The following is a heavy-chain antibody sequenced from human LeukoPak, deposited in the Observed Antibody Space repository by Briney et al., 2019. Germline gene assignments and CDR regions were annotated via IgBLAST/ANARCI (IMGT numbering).Heavy chain of an antibody. Sequence: RPGGSLRLSCTASGFSFSTYSMNWVRQAPGKGLEWVSYIVGSSSNIYYADSVKGRFTISRDNAKSSLYLQMDSLRAEDTAVYYCATDSPETAAFDYWGQGTLVTVSS. CDR3: ATDSPETAAFDY. CDR2: IVGSSSNI. V-gene: IGHV3-48*04. CDR1: GFSFSTYS. D-gene: IGHD1-1*01. J-gene: IGHJ4*02.